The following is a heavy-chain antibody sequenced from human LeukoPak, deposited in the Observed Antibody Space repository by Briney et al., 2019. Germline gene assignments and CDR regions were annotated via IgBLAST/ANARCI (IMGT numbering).Heavy chain of an antibody. J-gene: IGHJ6*02. D-gene: IGHD1-20*01. V-gene: IGHV4-39*07. CDR2: INHSGST. Sequence: SETLSLTCTVSGGSISSGGYYWSWIRQPPGKGLEWIGEINHSGSTNYNPSLKSRVTISVDTSKNQFSLKLSSVTAADTAVYYCARVPITGTLYYYYYGMDVWGQGTTVTVSS. CDR3: ARVPITGTLYYYYYGMDV. CDR1: GGSISSGGYY.